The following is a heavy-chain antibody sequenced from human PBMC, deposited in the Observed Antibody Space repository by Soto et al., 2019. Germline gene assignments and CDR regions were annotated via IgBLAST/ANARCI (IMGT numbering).Heavy chain of an antibody. D-gene: IGHD1-26*01. CDR3: AGSGSYTSPSDY. Sequence: PSETLSLTCAVYGGSFSGYYWSWIRQPPGKGLEWIGEINHSGSTNYNPSLKSRVTISVGTSKNQFSLKLSSVTAADTAVYYCAGSGSYTSPSDYWGQGTLVTVSS. J-gene: IGHJ4*02. V-gene: IGHV4-34*01. CDR2: INHSGST. CDR1: GGSFSGYY.